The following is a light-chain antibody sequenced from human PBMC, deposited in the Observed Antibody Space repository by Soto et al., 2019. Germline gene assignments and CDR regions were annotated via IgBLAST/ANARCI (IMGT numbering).Light chain of an antibody. Sequence: QSALTQPASVSGSPGQSITISCSGTSSDVGSYNLVSWYQQHPGKAPKLMIYEVSKRPSGVSHRFSGSTSGNTASLTISGLQSEDEADYYCCSYAGSSTFGVFGGGTKVTVL. CDR2: EVS. CDR1: SSDVGSYNL. CDR3: CSYAGSSTFGV. V-gene: IGLV2-23*02. J-gene: IGLJ3*02.